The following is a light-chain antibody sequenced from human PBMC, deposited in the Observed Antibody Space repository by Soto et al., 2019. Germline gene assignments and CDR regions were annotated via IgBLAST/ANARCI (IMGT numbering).Light chain of an antibody. CDR2: SAS. CDR1: QSISDT. Sequence: EVGVTQSQAALSVSPGGRATLSCRASQSISDTLAWYQQKPGQAPRLLIYSASRGATGFPARFSGSGSGTDFTLTISSLQSEDFAVYYCQQYNNWPWTFGQGTKVDIK. J-gene: IGKJ1*01. CDR3: QQYNNWPWT. V-gene: IGKV3-15*01.